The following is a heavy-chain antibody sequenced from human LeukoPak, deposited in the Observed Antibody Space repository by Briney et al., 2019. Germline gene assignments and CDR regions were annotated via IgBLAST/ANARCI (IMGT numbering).Heavy chain of an antibody. CDR2: ISPSSSTM. V-gene: IGHV3-48*02. D-gene: IGHD3-22*01. CDR3: ARSSSSGYYFGAFDI. J-gene: IGHJ3*02. Sequence: AGSLRLSCAASGLTFSSYSMNWGRQAPGTGLGWDSYISPSSSTMYFADSVKGRFTISRDNAKNSLYLQMNSLRDEDTAVYYCARSSSSGYYFGAFDIWGQGTRVTVSS. CDR1: GLTFSSYS.